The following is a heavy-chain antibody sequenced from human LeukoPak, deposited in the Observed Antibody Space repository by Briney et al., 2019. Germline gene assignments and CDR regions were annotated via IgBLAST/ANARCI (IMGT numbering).Heavy chain of an antibody. CDR3: ARGGVVVAATFSYYYYGVDV. V-gene: IGHV1-8*01. J-gene: IGHJ6*02. CDR1: GYTFTSYD. CDR2: MNPNSGNT. D-gene: IGHD2-15*01. Sequence: ASVKVSCKASGYTFTSYDINWVRQATGQGLEWMGWMNPNSGNTGYAQKFQGRVTMTRNTSISTAYMELSSLRSEDTAVYYCARGGVVVAATFSYYYYGVDVWGQGTTVTVSS.